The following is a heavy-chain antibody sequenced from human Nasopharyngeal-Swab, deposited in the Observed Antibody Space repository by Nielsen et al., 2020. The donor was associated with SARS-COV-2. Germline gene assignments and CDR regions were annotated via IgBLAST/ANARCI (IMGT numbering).Heavy chain of an antibody. CDR3: AGILGPPYYYYYGMDV. V-gene: IGHV4-59*12. J-gene: IGHJ6*02. Sequence: SETLSLTCTVSGGSISSYYWSWIRQPPGKGLEWIGYIYYSGSTNYNPSLKSRVTISVDKSKNQFSLKLSSVTAADTAVYYCAGILGPPYYYYYGMDVWGQGTTVTVSS. D-gene: IGHD1-14*01. CDR2: IYYSGST. CDR1: GGSISSYY.